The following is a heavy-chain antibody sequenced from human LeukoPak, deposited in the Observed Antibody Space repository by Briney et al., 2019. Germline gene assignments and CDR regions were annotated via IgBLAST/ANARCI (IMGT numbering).Heavy chain of an antibody. CDR1: GFTFSSYA. D-gene: IGHD6-19*01. J-gene: IGHJ4*02. CDR2: ISDSGGST. CDR3: ARERGYSAGWYDFDS. Sequence: GGSLRLSCEASGFTFSSYAMSWVRQAPGKGLEWVSGISDSGGSTYYADSVRGRFTISRDNSKDTLYLQINSLRAEDTAVYYCARERGYSAGWYDFDSWGQGTLVTVSS. V-gene: IGHV3-23*01.